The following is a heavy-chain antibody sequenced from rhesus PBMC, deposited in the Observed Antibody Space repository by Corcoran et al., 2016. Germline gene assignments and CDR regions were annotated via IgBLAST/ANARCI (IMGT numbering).Heavy chain of an antibody. J-gene: IGHJ6*01. CDR2: IDWDDDK. D-gene: IGHD3-16*01. CDR3: ARSYLSPVYGLDS. CDR1: GFSLSTSGMR. Sequence: QVTLKESGPALVKPTQTLTLTCTFSGFSLSTSGMRVSWIRQPPGKALEWLARIDWDDDKYYSTSLKGRLTISKDTSKNQVVLTMTNMDPVDTATYCCARSYLSPVYGLDSWGQGVVVTVSS. V-gene: IGHV2S2*01.